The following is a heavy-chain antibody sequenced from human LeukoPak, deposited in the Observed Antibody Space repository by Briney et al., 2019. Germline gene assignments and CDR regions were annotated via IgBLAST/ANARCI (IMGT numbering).Heavy chain of an antibody. Sequence: PGGSLRLSCAASGFTFSSYAMHWVRQAPGKGLEWVAVISYDGSNKYYADSVKGRFTISRDNAKNSLYLQMNSLRPEDTAVYYCASSDYVWGKPFYFDYWGQGTLVTVSS. V-gene: IGHV3-30-3*01. CDR1: GFTFSSYA. J-gene: IGHJ4*02. CDR3: ASSDYVWGKPFYFDY. CDR2: ISYDGSNK. D-gene: IGHD3-16*01.